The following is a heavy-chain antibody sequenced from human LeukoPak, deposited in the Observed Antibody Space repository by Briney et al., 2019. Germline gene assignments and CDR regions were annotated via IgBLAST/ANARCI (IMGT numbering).Heavy chain of an antibody. D-gene: IGHD3-22*01. CDR1: GYTFTGYY. V-gene: IGHV1-2*02. CDR2: INPNSGGT. CDR3: ATPPGGGDSSGYDEYYFDY. Sequence: ASVKVSCKASGYTFTGYYMHWVRQAPGQGLEWMGWINPNSGGTNYAQKFQGRVTITADESTSTAYMELSSLRSEDTAVYYCATPPGGGDSSGYDEYYFDYWGQGTLVTVSS. J-gene: IGHJ4*02.